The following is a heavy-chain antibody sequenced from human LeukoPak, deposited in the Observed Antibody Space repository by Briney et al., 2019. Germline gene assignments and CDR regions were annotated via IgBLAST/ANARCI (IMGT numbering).Heavy chain of an antibody. CDR3: ARRINYYDSSGYHNLFDY. J-gene: IGHJ4*02. V-gene: IGHV4-59*01. CDR2: IYYSGST. CDR1: GDSINGFY. Sequence: SETLSLTCTVSGDSINGFYWSWIRQPPGKGLEWIGYIYYSGSTNYNPSLKSRVTISVDTSKNQFSLKLSSVTAADTAVYYCARRINYYDSSGYHNLFDYWGQGTLVTVSS. D-gene: IGHD3-22*01.